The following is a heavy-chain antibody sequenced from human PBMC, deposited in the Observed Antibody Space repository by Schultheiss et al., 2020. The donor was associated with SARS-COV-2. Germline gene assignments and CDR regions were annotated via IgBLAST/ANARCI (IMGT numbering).Heavy chain of an antibody. Sequence: SETLSLTCSVSGGSLSGDRWSWIRQSPGKGLEWIGEINHRGTTTYRPSLKSRVTISVDTSKNQFSLKLSSVTAADTAVYYCARARGYYSGLDYWGQGTLVTVSS. CDR2: INHRGTT. CDR3: ARARGYYSGLDY. V-gene: IGHV4-34*01. J-gene: IGHJ4*02. D-gene: IGHD3-22*01. CDR1: GGSLSGDR.